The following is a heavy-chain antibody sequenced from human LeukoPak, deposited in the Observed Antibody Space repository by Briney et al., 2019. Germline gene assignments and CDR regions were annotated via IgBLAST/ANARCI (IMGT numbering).Heavy chain of an antibody. J-gene: IGHJ5*02. D-gene: IGHD5-12*01. CDR2: ISYDGSNK. Sequence: GRSLRLSCAASGFTFSSYAMHWVRQAPGKGLEWVAVISYDGSNKYYADSVKGRFTISRDNSKNTLYLQMNSLRAEDTAVYYCARDSGSGYDFRWFDPWGQGTLVTVSS. CDR3: ARDSGSGYDFRWFDP. CDR1: GFTFSSYA. V-gene: IGHV3-30-3*01.